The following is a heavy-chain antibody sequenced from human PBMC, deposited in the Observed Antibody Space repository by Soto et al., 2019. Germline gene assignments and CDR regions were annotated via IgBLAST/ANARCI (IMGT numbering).Heavy chain of an antibody. Sequence: QVQLVQSGAEVKKPGSSVKVSCKASGGTFSSYAISWVRQAPGQGLEWMGGIIPIFGTANYAQKFQGRVTITADESTSTAYMELGSLRSDDTAVYYCARHVPAAGYYYGMDVWGQGTKVTVSS. CDR2: IIPIFGTA. V-gene: IGHV1-69*12. CDR1: GGTFSSYA. CDR3: ARHVPAAGYYYGMDV. J-gene: IGHJ6*02. D-gene: IGHD2-2*01.